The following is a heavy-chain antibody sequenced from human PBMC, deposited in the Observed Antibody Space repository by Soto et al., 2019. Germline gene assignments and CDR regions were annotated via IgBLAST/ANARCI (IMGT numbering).Heavy chain of an antibody. Sequence: QVQLVQSGAEVKKPGASVKVSCKASGYTFTSYGISWVRQAPGQGLEWMGWISAYNGNTNYAQKLQGRVTMTTDTSTSTAYMXLRSLRSDDTXXXXXXRGYCSSTICYXXWXDPWGQGT. CDR1: GYTFTSYG. V-gene: IGHV1-18*04. CDR3: XRGYCSSTICYXXWXDP. CDR2: ISAYNGNT. J-gene: IGHJ5*02. D-gene: IGHD2-2*01.